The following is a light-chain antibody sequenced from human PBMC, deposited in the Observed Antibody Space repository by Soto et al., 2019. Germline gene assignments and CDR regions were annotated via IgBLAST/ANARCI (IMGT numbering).Light chain of an antibody. J-gene: IGKJ3*01. Sequence: DIQMTQSPSTLSASVGDRVTITCRASQSISSGLAWHQQKPGKAPKLLIYKAPSVESGVPSRFSSSGSGTEVTLTIISLQPDDFATYYGQQYSSFPFTCGPGTKVDIK. CDR1: QSISSG. V-gene: IGKV1-5*03. CDR2: KAP. CDR3: QQYSSFPFT.